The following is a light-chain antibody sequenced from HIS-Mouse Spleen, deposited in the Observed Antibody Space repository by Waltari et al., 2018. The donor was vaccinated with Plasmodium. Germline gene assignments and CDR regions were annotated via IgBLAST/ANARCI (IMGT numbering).Light chain of an antibody. CDR3: QQYDNLPPYT. J-gene: IGKJ2*01. Sequence: DIQMTQSPSSLSASVGDRVTITCQASPDISNYLNWYPQKPGKAPKLLIYDASNLETGVPSRFSGSGSGTDFTFTISSLQPEDIATYYCQQYDNLPPYTFGQGTKLEIK. V-gene: IGKV1-33*01. CDR1: PDISNY. CDR2: DAS.